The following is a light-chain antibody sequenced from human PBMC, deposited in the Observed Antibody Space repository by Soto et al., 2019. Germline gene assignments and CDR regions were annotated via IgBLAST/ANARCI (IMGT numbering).Light chain of an antibody. CDR1: HSISSY. CDR3: QQLFDSPIT. V-gene: IGKV1-9*01. CDR2: AAY. J-gene: IGKJ5*01. Sequence: DTVTIPCRTSHSISSYLSWYQQKPGKAPKLLIYAAYTLQSGVPSRFSATVSGTEFSLTITSLQPEDFATYYCQQLFDSPITFGQGTRLEIK.